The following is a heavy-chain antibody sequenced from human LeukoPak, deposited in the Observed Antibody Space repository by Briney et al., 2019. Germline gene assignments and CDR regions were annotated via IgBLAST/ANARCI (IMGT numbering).Heavy chain of an antibody. CDR3: ARSKVVPAAQRWNWFDP. V-gene: IGHV1-69*04. J-gene: IGHJ5*02. CDR2: IIPIFGIA. CDR1: GGTFSSYA. Sequence: RASVKVSCKASGGTFSSYAISWVRQAPGQGLEWMGRIIPIFGIANYAQKFQGRVTITADKSTSTAYMELSSLRSEGTAVYYCARSKVVPAAQRWNWFDPWGQGTLVTVSS. D-gene: IGHD2-2*01.